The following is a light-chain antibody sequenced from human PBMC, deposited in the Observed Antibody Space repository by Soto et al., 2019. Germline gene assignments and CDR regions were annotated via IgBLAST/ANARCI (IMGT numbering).Light chain of an antibody. V-gene: IGKV3-20*01. CDR2: GAS. J-gene: IGKJ1*01. Sequence: EIVMTQSPGTLSLSPGERATLSCRDSQTVSSSYLAWYQQKPGQAPRPLIYGASSRAIGIPDRFSGSASGTDFTLTISRLDPEDFAVYYCQQYGTSPWTFGQGTKVEIK. CDR1: QTVSSSY. CDR3: QQYGTSPWT.